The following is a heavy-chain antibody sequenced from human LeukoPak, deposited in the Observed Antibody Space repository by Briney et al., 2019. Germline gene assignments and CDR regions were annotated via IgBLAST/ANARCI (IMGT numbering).Heavy chain of an antibody. CDR2: ISYDGSYK. CDR1: GFTFSSYG. Sequence: GGSLRLSCAASGFTFSSYGMHWVRQAPGKGLEWVAVISYDGSYKYYADSVKGRFTISRDNSKNTLYLQMNSLRAEDTAVYYCAKDITEYSSSCFDYWGQGTLVTVSS. CDR3: AKDITEYSSSCFDY. D-gene: IGHD6-6*01. J-gene: IGHJ4*02. V-gene: IGHV3-30*18.